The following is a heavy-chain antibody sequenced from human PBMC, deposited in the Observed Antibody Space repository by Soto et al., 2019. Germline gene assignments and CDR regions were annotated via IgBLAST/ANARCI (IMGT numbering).Heavy chain of an antibody. J-gene: IGHJ4*02. CDR3: VRDGGGSFFPFDL. V-gene: IGHV3-11*01. D-gene: IGHD2-15*01. Sequence: QVQLVESGGGLVKPGGSLTLSCAASGFPFRNYFMGWIRQSPGKGLEWLSHIGTNTEINYYENSVQGRFTISRDNARNLLYLHMTSLTVADTATYYCVRDGGGSFFPFDLWGQGTMVTFAS. CDR2: IGTNTEIN. CDR1: GFPFRNYF.